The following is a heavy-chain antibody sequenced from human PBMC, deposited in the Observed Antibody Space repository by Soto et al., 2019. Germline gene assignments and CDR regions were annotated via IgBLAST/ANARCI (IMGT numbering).Heavy chain of an antibody. Sequence: QVQLRESGPGLVKPSGTLSLTCAVSGAPISGSVWWTWVRQPPGKGLEWIGEVFHSGDTYYNPSLKSRLTMSVDTSRSQFSLELHSLTAADTAVYYCARKAWVRFDFWGQGALVTVSS. CDR1: GAPISGSVW. CDR3: ARKAWVRFDF. J-gene: IGHJ4*02. CDR2: VFHSGDT. D-gene: IGHD3-16*01. V-gene: IGHV4-4*02.